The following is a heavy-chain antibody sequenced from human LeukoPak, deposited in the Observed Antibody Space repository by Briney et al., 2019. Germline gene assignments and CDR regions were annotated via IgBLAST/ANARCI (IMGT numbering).Heavy chain of an antibody. Sequence: GGSLRLSCAASGFTFSSYAMSWVRQAPGKGLEWVSAISGSGGSTYYADSVKGRFTISRDNSKNTLYLQMNSLRAEDTAVYYCAKDRLVDSSGYYQYDAFDIWGQGTMVTVSS. CDR2: ISGSGGST. V-gene: IGHV3-23*01. D-gene: IGHD3-22*01. J-gene: IGHJ3*02. CDR1: GFTFSSYA. CDR3: AKDRLVDSSGYYQYDAFDI.